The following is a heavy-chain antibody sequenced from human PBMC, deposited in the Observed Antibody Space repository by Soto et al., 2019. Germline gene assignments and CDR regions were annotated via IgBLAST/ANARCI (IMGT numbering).Heavy chain of an antibody. J-gene: IGHJ6*02. CDR2: ISYDGRNE. CDR3: VRDFGSGSGLYYYYAMDV. Sequence: GGSLRLSCATSGFTFSSYAMHWVRQAPGKGLEWVAVISYDGRNEYYADSVKGRFTISRDNSKRTLDLQMNSLRAEDTAVYYCVRDFGSGSGLYYYYAMDVWGQGTTVSVS. D-gene: IGHD6-19*01. V-gene: IGHV3-30*04. CDR1: GFTFSSYA.